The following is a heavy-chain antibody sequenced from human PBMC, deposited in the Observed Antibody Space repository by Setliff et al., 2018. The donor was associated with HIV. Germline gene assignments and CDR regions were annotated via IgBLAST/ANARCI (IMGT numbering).Heavy chain of an antibody. V-gene: IGHV3-48*01. CDR3: ARDGVATVTTEGTDDAFDI. Sequence: SCAASGFTFSSYSMNWARQAPGKGLEWVSYISSSSSTIYYADSVKGRFTISRDNAKNSLYLQMNSLRAEDTAVYYCARDGVATVTTEGTDDAFDIWGQGTMVTVSS. CDR2: ISSSSSTI. D-gene: IGHD4-17*01. J-gene: IGHJ3*02. CDR1: GFTFSSYS.